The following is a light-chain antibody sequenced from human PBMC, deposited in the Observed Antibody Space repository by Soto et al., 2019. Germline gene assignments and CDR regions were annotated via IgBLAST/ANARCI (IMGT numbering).Light chain of an antibody. CDR1: QSIKNF. CDR2: DAS. Sequence: EIVMTQSPATLSVSPGEGATVSCRASQSIKNFLAWYQQKPGQAPRLLIYDASNRATGVPARFSGSGSGTDFTLTISSLEPEDFAVYYCQQRSNWLFGPGTKVDIK. V-gene: IGKV3-11*01. CDR3: QQRSNWL. J-gene: IGKJ3*01.